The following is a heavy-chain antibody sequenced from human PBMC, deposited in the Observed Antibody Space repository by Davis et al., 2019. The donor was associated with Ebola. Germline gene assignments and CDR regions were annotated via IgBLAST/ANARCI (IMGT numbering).Heavy chain of an antibody. J-gene: IGHJ6*02. D-gene: IGHD1-20*01. CDR1: GGSISSYY. CDR2: IYYSGST. V-gene: IGHV4-59*12. CDR3: ARIRRYNWNYGGMDV. Sequence: GSLRLSCTVSGGSISSYYWSWIRQPPGKGLEWIGYIYYSGSTNYNPSLKSRVTISVDTSKNQFSLKLSSVTAADTAVYYCARIRRYNWNYGGMDVWGQGTTVTVSS.